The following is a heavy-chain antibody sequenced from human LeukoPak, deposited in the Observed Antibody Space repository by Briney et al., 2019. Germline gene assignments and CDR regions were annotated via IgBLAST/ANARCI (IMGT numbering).Heavy chain of an antibody. CDR3: AKAPVTSCRGAYCYPFDS. D-gene: IGHD2-21*01. CDR1: GFTLSTYA. J-gene: IGHJ4*02. CDR2: TSSSDAGT. V-gene: IGHV3-23*01. Sequence: GGSLRLSCAASGFTLSTYAMSWVRQTPGKGLEWVAATSSSDAGTYHADSVRGRFTISRDNSKNTLYLQMNSLRAEDAAVYFCAKAPVTSCRGAYCYPFDSWGQGTLVTVSS.